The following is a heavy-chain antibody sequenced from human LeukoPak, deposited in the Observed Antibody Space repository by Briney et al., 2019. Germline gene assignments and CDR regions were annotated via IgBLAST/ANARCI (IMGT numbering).Heavy chain of an antibody. CDR1: GGSVSSGSYY. CDR3: ARQDYYGSGNSDY. J-gene: IGHJ4*02. Sequence: SETLSLTCTVSGGSVSSGSYYWSWIRQPPGKGLEWIGYIYYSGSTNYNPSLKSRVTISVDTSKNQFSLKLSPVTAADTAVYYCARQDYYGSGNSDYWGQGTLVTVSS. CDR2: IYYSGST. D-gene: IGHD3-10*01. V-gene: IGHV4-61*01.